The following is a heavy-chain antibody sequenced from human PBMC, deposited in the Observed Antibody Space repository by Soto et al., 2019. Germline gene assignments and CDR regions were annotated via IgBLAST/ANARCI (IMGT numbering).Heavy chain of an antibody. CDR1: SGSFSHYY. CDR2: IKHSGSS. Sequence: PETLSLTCSVYSGSFSHYYWNFIRHAPGNGLEWIGKIKHSGSSNYNPSLRSRVSISVDMSKNQFSLRLTSVTAADTAVYYCARGGSSDWQVALDIWGQGTMVTVSS. CDR3: ARGGSSDWQVALDI. J-gene: IGHJ3*02. D-gene: IGHD6-19*01. V-gene: IGHV4-34*01.